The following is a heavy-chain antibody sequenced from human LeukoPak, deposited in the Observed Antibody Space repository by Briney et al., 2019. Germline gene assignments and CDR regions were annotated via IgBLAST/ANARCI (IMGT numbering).Heavy chain of an antibody. J-gene: IGHJ4*02. D-gene: IGHD6-19*01. CDR1: GYTFTGYY. CDR2: INPNSGGT. Sequence: GASVKVSCKASGYTFTGYYMHWVRQAPGQGLEWMGWINPNSGGTNYAQKFQGRVTMTRDTSISTAYMELSRLRSDDTAVYYCARGVDSSGWPSDYWGQGTLVTVSS. V-gene: IGHV1-2*02. CDR3: ARGVDSSGWPSDY.